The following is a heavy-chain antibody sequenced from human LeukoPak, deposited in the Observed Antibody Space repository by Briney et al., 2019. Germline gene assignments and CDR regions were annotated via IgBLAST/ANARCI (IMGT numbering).Heavy chain of an antibody. J-gene: IGHJ4*02. CDR3: AREAVGATTFDY. CDR1: GGTFSSYA. CDR2: IIPIFGTA. D-gene: IGHD1-26*01. V-gene: IGHV1-69*05. Sequence: SVKVSCKASGGTFSSYAISWVRQAPGQGLEWMGGIIPIFGTANYAQKFQGRVTITTDESTSTAYMELSSLRSEDTAVYYCAREAVGATTFDYWGQGTLVTVSS.